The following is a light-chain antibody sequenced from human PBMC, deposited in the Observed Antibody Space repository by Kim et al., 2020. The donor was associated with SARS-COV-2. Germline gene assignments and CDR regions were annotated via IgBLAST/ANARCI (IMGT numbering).Light chain of an antibody. CDR2: GAS. CDR3: QQYNDWPLT. CDR1: QSVSSN. J-gene: IGKJ4*01. Sequence: EIVMTQSPATLSVPPGERATLSCRASQSVSSNLAWYQQKPGQAPRVLMYGASTRATGIPARFSGSGSGTEFTLTISSLQSEDSAIYHCQQYNDWPLTFGGGTKLEIK. V-gene: IGKV3-15*01.